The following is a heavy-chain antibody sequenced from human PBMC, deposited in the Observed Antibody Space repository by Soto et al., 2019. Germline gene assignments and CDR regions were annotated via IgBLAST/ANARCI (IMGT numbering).Heavy chain of an antibody. CDR2: ITSDSKTI. V-gene: IGHV3-48*02. CDR1: GFRFSIYS. Sequence: EVQLVESGGALVQPGGSLRLSCAASGFRFSIYSMNWVRQAPGKGLEWSAYITSDSKTIKYGDSVKGRFTISRDNAKNSVYLQMNRLSDEDTAVYYCARSVEGHFDYWGQGTVVTVSS. CDR3: ARSVEGHFDY. J-gene: IGHJ4*02. D-gene: IGHD6-19*01.